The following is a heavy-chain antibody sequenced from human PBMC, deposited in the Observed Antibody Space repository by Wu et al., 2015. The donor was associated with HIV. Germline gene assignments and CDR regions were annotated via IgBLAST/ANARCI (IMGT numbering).Heavy chain of an antibody. CDR3: ARGRYCSGGSCYLDIGYYYGMES. J-gene: IGHJ6*02. CDR2: IIPIFGTA. D-gene: IGHD2-15*01. CDR1: GNTFNA. Sequence: QDQLVQSGAEVKKPGSSVKISCKASGNTFNAINWLRQAPGQGLEWMGGIIPIFGTANYAQKFQGRVTITTDESTSTAYMELSSLRSEDTAVYYCARGRYCSGGSCYLDIGYYYGMESGAKGPRSPSP. V-gene: IGHV1-69*05.